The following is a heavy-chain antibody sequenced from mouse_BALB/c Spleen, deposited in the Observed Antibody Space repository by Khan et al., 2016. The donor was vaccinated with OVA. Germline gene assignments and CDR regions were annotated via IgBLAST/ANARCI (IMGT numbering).Heavy chain of an antibody. CDR1: GYTFTSYT. CDR3: VGDGGYCKSGGWFAY. D-gene: IGHD3-1*01. J-gene: IGHJ3*01. V-gene: IGHV1-4*01. Sequence: QVQLKESGAELARPGASVKMSCKASGYTFTSYTIHWIKLRPGQGLEWIGYINPSNGYTNYNQKFKDKATLTADKSSTTAYMQLSSLTSDDSAVXNCVGDGGYCKSGGWFAYWGQGALVTVSA. CDR2: INPSNGYT.